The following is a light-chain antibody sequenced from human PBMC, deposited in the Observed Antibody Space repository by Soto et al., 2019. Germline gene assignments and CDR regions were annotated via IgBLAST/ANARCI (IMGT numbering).Light chain of an antibody. V-gene: IGKV3-11*01. CDR2: DAS. CDR3: QQRSNWPPWT. J-gene: IGKJ1*01. Sequence: EIVLTQSQATLSLSPGEGATLSCRASQSVSSYLAWYQQKPGQAPRLLIYDASNRATGIPARFSGSGSGTDFTLTISSLEPEDFAVYYCQQRSNWPPWTYGQGTKVDIK. CDR1: QSVSSY.